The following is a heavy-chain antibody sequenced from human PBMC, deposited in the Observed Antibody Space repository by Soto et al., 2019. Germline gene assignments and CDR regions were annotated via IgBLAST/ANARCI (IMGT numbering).Heavy chain of an antibody. CDR2: IYRSGTT. Sequence: SETLSLTCVVSNFSISSGYYWGWIRQSPGKGLEWIASIYRSGTTSYNPSLKSRVTISVDPSKNQFSLMLTAVTAADTAVYYCARNHSGSYYSVFNYWGRGSLVTVSS. D-gene: IGHD1-26*01. CDR1: NFSISSGYY. CDR3: ARNHSGSYYSVFNY. J-gene: IGHJ4*02. V-gene: IGHV4-38-2*01.